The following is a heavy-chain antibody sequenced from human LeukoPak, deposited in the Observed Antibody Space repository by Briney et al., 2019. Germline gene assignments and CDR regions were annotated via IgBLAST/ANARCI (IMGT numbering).Heavy chain of an antibody. CDR2: ISWNSGSI. V-gene: IGHV3-9*01. CDR1: GFTFDDYA. Sequence: HPGRSLRLSCAASGFTFDDYAMHWVRQAPGKGLEWVSGISWNSGSIGYADSVKGRFTISRDNAKNSLYLQMNSLRAEDTAVYYCARDLQKSITIFGVVQSYYYGMDVWGQGTTVTVSS. J-gene: IGHJ6*02. CDR3: ARDLQKSITIFGVVQSYYYGMDV. D-gene: IGHD3-3*01.